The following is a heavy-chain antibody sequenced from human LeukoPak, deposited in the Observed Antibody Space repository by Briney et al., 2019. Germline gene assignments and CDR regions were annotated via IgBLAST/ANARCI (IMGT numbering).Heavy chain of an antibody. J-gene: IGHJ4*02. CDR3: ARGGLTAAAIDY. V-gene: IGHV3-33*01. CDR1: GFTFNSYG. D-gene: IGHD2-2*01. CDR2: IYYDGSDK. Sequence: PGGSLRLSCAASGFTFNSYGMHWVRQAPGKGLEWLAVIYYDGSDKFYGDSVKGRFTISRDNSKNTLYLQMNSPRAEDTAVYYCARGGLTAAAIDYWGQGTLVTVSS.